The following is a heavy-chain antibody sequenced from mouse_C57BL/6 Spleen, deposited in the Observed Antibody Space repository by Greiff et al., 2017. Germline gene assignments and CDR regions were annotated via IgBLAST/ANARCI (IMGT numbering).Heavy chain of an antibody. CDR3: ARYYYGSSYDYYAMDY. V-gene: IGHV1-26*01. CDR1: GYTFTDYY. Sequence: EVQLQQSGPELVKPGASVKISCKASGYTFTDYYMNWVKQSHGQSLEWIGDINPNNGGTSYNQKFKGKATLTVDKSSSTAYMELRSLTSEDSAVYYCARYYYGSSYDYYAMDYWGQGTSVTVSS. J-gene: IGHJ4*01. D-gene: IGHD1-1*01. CDR2: INPNNGGT.